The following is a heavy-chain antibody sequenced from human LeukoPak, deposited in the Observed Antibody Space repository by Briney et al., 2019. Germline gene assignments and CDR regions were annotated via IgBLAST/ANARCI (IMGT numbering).Heavy chain of an antibody. CDR2: TSGSGGST. J-gene: IGHJ4*02. CDR3: ARTVGATLGGYFDY. D-gene: IGHD1-26*01. V-gene: IGHV3-23*01. Sequence: GGSLRLSCAASGFTFSSYAMSWVRQAPGKGLEWVSGTSGSGGSTYYADSVKGRFTISRDNSKNTLYLQMNNLRAEDTAVYYCARTVGATLGGYFDYWGQGTLVTVSS. CDR1: GFTFSSYA.